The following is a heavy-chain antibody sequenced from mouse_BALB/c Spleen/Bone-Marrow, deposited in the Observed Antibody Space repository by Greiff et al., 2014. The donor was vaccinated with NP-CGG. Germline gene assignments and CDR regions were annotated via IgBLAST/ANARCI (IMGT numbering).Heavy chain of an antibody. D-gene: IGHD1-2*01. Sequence: EVKLQESGGGLVQPGGSLRLSCATSGFTFTDYYMSWVRQPPGKALEWLGFIRNKANGYTTEYSASVKGQFTISRDNSQSILYLQMNTLRAEDSATYYCARDRTTATLYWYFDVWGAGTTVTVSS. CDR1: GFTFTDYY. V-gene: IGHV7-3*02. J-gene: IGHJ1*01. CDR2: IRNKANGYTT. CDR3: ARDRTTATLYWYFDV.